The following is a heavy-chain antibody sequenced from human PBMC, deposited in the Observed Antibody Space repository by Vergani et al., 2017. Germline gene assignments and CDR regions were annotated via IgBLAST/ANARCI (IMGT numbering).Heavy chain of an antibody. CDR2: ISYDGINK. V-gene: IGHV3-30-3*01. CDR1: GFTFSSYA. J-gene: IGHJ4*02. CDR3: ARGLGGSVRPGHY. D-gene: IGHD2-15*01. Sequence: QVQLVESGGGVVQPGRSLRLSCAASGFTFSSYALHWVRQAPGKGLEWVAVISYDGINKYYADSVKGRFTISRDNSKNTLYLQMKSLRAEDTAVYYCARGLGGSVRPGHYWGQGTLVTVSS.